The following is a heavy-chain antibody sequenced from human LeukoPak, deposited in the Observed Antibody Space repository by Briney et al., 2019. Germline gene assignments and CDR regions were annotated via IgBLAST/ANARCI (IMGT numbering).Heavy chain of an antibody. CDR3: ARDGRGRRDIVVVVDATRSAGPDY. J-gene: IGHJ4*02. D-gene: IGHD2-15*01. Sequence: ASVKVSCKASGYTFTSYYMHWVRQAPGQGLEWMGIINPSGGSTSYAQKFQGRVTMTRDTSTSTVYMELSSLRSEDTAVYYCARDGRGRRDIVVVVDATRSAGPDYWGQGTLVTVSS. V-gene: IGHV1-46*01. CDR1: GYTFTSYY. CDR2: INPSGGST.